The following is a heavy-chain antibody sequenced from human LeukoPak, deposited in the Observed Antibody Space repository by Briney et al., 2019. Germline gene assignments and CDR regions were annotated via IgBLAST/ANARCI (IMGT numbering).Heavy chain of an antibody. CDR3: LTQGYDSSGYYGDY. CDR2: ISWNSGSI. Sequence: SLRLSCTASGFTFDDYAMHWVRQAPGKGLEWVSGISWNSGSIGYADSVKGRFTISRDNAKNSLYLQMNSLRAEDTALYYCLTQGYDSSGYYGDYWGQGTLVTVSS. V-gene: IGHV3-9*01. J-gene: IGHJ4*02. D-gene: IGHD3-22*01. CDR1: GFTFDDYA.